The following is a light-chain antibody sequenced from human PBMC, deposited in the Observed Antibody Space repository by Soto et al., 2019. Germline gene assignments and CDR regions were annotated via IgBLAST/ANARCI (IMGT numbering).Light chain of an antibody. J-gene: IGKJ5*01. Sequence: EIVLTQSPGTLSLSPGERATLSCRAIQSVDGSYLAWYQQKPGQAPRLLIFDASSRATDIPDRFSGSGSGTDFTLTINGLEPEDFAVYYCQQYGNSPSITFGQGTRLEIK. CDR2: DAS. V-gene: IGKV3-20*01. CDR3: QQYGNSPSIT. CDR1: QSVDGSY.